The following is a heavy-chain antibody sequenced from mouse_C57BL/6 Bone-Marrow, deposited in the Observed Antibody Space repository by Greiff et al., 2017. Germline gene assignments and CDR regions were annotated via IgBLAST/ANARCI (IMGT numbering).Heavy chain of an antibody. CDR2: ISDGGSYT. V-gene: IGHV5-4*01. Sequence: EVKLVESGGGLVKPGGSLKLSCAASGFTFSSYAMSWVRQTPEKRLEWVATISDGGSYTYYPDNVKGRFTISRDNAKNNLYLQMSHLKSEDTAIYYCARDFYAMAYWGPGTLVTVSS. J-gene: IGHJ4*01. CDR1: GFTFSSYA. CDR3: ARDFYAMAY.